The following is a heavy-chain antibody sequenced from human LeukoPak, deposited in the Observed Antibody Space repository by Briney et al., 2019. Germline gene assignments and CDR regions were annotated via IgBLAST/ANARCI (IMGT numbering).Heavy chain of an antibody. Sequence: GGSLRLSCAASGFTFSDNYMSWFRQAPGKGLEGVSYISSSGSIYYSDSVKGRFTIFRDNAKNSLYLQMNSLRAEDTALYYCARQAAATREDYFYYMDVWGKGTPVTVSS. J-gene: IGHJ6*03. CDR2: ISSSGSI. D-gene: IGHD6-25*01. CDR3: ARQAAATREDYFYYMDV. CDR1: GFTFSDNY. V-gene: IGHV3-11*04.